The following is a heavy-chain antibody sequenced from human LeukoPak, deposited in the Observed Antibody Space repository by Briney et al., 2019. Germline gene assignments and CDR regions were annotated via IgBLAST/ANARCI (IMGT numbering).Heavy chain of an antibody. D-gene: IGHD5-24*01. V-gene: IGHV3-48*02. CDR2: ISSSSSSPI. Sequence: PGGSLRLSCAASGFTFSSYSVNWVRQAPGKGLEWVSYISSSSSSPIYYADSVKGRFTISRDNAKNLLYLQMNSLGDEDTAVYYCARDGRDGYNRAPGAFDIWGQGTMVTVSS. CDR1: GFTFSSYS. CDR3: ARDGRDGYNRAPGAFDI. J-gene: IGHJ3*02.